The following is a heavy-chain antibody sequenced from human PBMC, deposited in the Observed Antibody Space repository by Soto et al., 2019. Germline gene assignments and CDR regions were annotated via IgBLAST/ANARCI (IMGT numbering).Heavy chain of an antibody. CDR2: INHSGST. CDR3: ARGRRLYYDFWSGYYKDYYYGMDV. CDR1: GGSFSGYY. V-gene: IGHV4-34*01. J-gene: IGHJ6*02. Sequence: ETLSLTCAVYGGSFSGYYWSWLRQPPGKGLEWIGEINHSGSTNYNPSLKSRVTISVDTSTNQFSLKLSSVTAADTAVYYCARGRRLYYDFWSGYYKDYYYGMDVWGQGTTVTVSS. D-gene: IGHD3-3*01.